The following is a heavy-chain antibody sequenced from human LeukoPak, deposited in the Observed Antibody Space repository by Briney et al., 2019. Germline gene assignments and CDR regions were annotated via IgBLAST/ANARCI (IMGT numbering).Heavy chain of an antibody. Sequence: PGGSLRLSCAESGFIFSRHGMHWVRQAPGKGLEWVAVIWYDGNNKYYADSVKGRFTISRDNSKNTLYLQMNSLRAEDTAVYYCAKEGDNYGDYVGAFDIWGQGTMVAVSS. J-gene: IGHJ3*02. CDR1: GFIFSRHG. CDR3: AKEGDNYGDYVGAFDI. D-gene: IGHD4-17*01. V-gene: IGHV3-33*06. CDR2: IWYDGNNK.